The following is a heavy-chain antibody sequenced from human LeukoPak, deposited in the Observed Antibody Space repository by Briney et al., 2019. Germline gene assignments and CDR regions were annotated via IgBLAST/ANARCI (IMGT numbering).Heavy chain of an antibody. CDR3: AREWSGYLRYDAFDI. CDR2: IRYDGSNK. V-gene: IGHV3-30*02. Sequence: PGGSLRLSCAASGFTFSSYGMHWVRQAPGKGLEWVAFIRYDGSNKYYADSVKGRFTISRDNAKNSLYLQMNSLRAEDTAVYYCAREWSGYLRYDAFDIWGQGTMVTVSS. J-gene: IGHJ3*02. D-gene: IGHD3-3*01. CDR1: GFTFSSYG.